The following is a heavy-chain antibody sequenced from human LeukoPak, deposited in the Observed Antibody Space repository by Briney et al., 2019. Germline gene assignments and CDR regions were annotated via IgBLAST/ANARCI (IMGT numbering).Heavy chain of an antibody. CDR3: ARDGVITAYAFDI. CDR2: ISSSSSTI. D-gene: IGHD3-16*01. J-gene: IGHJ3*02. V-gene: IGHV3-48*04. Sequence: GGSLRLSCAASGFTFSSYSMNWVRQAPGKGLEWVSYISSSSSTIYYADSVKGRFTISRDNAKNSLYLQMNSLRAEDTAVYYCARDGVITAYAFDIWGQGTMVTVSS. CDR1: GFTFSSYS.